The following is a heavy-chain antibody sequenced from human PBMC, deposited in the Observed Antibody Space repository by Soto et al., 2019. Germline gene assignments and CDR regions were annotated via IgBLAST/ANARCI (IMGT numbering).Heavy chain of an antibody. D-gene: IGHD3-3*01. V-gene: IGHV4-59*08. Sequence: PSETLSLTCTVSGGSISSYYWSWIRQPPGKGLEWIGYIYYSGSTNYNPSPKSRVTISVDTSKNQFSLKLSSVTAAATAVSYCAGHVIDLWSGYYTDSFDYSGHGTPVSGS. J-gene: IGHJ4*01. CDR2: IYYSGST. CDR1: GGSISSYY. CDR3: AGHVIDLWSGYYTDSFDY.